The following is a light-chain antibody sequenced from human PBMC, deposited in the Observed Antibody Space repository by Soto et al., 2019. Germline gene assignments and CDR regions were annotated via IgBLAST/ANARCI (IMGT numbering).Light chain of an antibody. V-gene: IGKV1-5*01. CDR2: DAS. CDR3: QQYNSYSQWT. J-gene: IGKJ1*01. CDR1: QSISSW. Sequence: DIQMTQSPSTLSASVGDRVTITCRSSQSISSWLAWDQQKPGKAPKLLIYDASSLESGVQSRLSGSGSGTEFTLTISSLQPDDFATYYCQQYNSYSQWTLGQGTKVEIK.